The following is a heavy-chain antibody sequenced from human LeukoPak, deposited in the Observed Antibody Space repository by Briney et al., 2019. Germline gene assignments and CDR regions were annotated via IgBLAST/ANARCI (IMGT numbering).Heavy chain of an antibody. CDR3: ARVSITGTTFDY. CDR1: GFTFSSYW. CDR2: SNSDGSIT. D-gene: IGHD1/OR15-1a*01. V-gene: IGHV3-74*01. J-gene: IGHJ4*02. Sequence: SLRLSCXASGFTFSSYWMHWVRHAPGKGLVWVSRSNSDGSITTYADSVKGRFTISRDNAKNTLYPQMNSLRAEDTAVYYCARVSITGTTFDYWGQGTLVTVSS.